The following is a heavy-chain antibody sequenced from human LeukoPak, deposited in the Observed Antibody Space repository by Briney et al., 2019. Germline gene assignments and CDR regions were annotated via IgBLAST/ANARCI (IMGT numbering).Heavy chain of an antibody. CDR2: ISSDGGTI. CDR3: GREDRIVLGNDAFDI. Sequence: GGSLRLSCAASGFTVSSYWMNWVRQAPGKGLVWVSRISSDGGTISYADSVKGRFTIFRDTAKNTLFLQMNGLRSEDTAVYYCGREDRIVLGNDAFDIWGQGTMVTVSS. J-gene: IGHJ3*02. V-gene: IGHV3-74*01. CDR1: GFTVSSYW. D-gene: IGHD2-8*01.